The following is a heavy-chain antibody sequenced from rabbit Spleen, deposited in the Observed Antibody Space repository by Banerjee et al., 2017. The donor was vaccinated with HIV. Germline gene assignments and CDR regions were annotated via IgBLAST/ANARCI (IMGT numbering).Heavy chain of an antibody. D-gene: IGHD1-1*01. V-gene: IGHV1S45*01. J-gene: IGHJ6*01. CDR1: GFSFSSSYY. CDR2: IYAGSSGTT. CDR3: ARGSSDIWNALGL. Sequence: QEQLVESGGGLVQPEGSLTLTCTASGFSFSSSYYMCWVRQAPGKGLEWIACIYAGSSGTTYYASWVNGRFTISKTSSTTVTLQMNSLTAADTATYVCARGSSDIWNALGLWGPGTLVTVS.